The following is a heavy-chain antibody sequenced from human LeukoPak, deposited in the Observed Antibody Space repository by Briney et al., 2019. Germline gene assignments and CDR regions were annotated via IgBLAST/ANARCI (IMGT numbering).Heavy chain of an antibody. CDR1: GYTFTSYD. J-gene: IGHJ5*02. D-gene: IGHD3-3*01. CDR2: MNPNSGNT. Sequence: ASVKVSCKASGYTFTSYDINWVRQATGQGLEWMGWMNPNSGNTGYAQKFQGRVTMTRNTAISTAYMEPSSLRSEDTAVYYCARGWLYYDFWSGYDTFDPLLQGTQVSVSS. CDR3: ARGWLYYDFWSGYDTFDP. V-gene: IGHV1-8*01.